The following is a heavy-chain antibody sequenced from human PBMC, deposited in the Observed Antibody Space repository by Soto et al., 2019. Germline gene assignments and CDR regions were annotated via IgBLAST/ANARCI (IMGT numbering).Heavy chain of an antibody. CDR2: MDPNSGST. D-gene: IGHD3-3*01. CDR3: ARERKFDFWRKGLDV. Sequence: ASVKVACKASRYTFATCDMKWVRQAPEQGLEWLGWMDPNSGSTGYAQNFQGRITMTRNISRNTAHMELSSLQSEDTAVYYCARERKFDFWRKGLDVWGQGTTVTVSS. J-gene: IGHJ6*02. CDR1: RYTFATCD. V-gene: IGHV1-8*01.